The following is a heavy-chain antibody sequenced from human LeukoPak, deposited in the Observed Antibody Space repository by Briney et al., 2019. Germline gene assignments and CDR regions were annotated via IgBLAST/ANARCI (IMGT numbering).Heavy chain of an antibody. Sequence: GGSLRLSCAASGFTFHDYAMHWVRHAPGKGLEWVSLISWDGGSTYYADSVKGRFTISRDNSKNSLYLQMNSLRTEDTALYYCAKDSNDWNEDSDAFDIWGQGTMVTVSS. J-gene: IGHJ3*02. CDR2: ISWDGGST. CDR3: AKDSNDWNEDSDAFDI. V-gene: IGHV3-43D*03. CDR1: GFTFHDYA. D-gene: IGHD1-1*01.